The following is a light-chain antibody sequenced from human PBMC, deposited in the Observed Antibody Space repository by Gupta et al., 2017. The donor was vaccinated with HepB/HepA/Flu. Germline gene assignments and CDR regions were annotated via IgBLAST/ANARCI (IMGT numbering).Light chain of an antibody. CDR2: GKN. CDR3: NSPDSSANQRV. V-gene: IGLV3-19*01. J-gene: IGLJ2*01. CDR1: SLRSYY. Sequence: SSELTQDPAVSVALGQTVRITCQGDSLRSYYASWYQQKPGQAPVLVIYGKNNRPSGIPDRFSGSSSGNTASLTITGAQAEDEADYYCNSPDSSANQRVFGGGTKLTVL.